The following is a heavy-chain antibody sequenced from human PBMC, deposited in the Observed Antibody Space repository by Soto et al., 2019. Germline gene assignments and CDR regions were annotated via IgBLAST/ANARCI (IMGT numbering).Heavy chain of an antibody. CDR2: ISDDGSNK. Sequence: QVQLVESGGGVVQPGRSLRLSCAASGFTFSSYAMHWVRQAPGKGLEWVAVISDDGSNKYYADSVKGRFTISRDNSKNTLYLQMNSLRAEDTAVYYCARDSYVSGVETFDYWGQGTLVTVSS. D-gene: IGHD3-10*02. CDR1: GFTFSSYA. V-gene: IGHV3-30-3*01. CDR3: ARDSYVSGVETFDY. J-gene: IGHJ4*02.